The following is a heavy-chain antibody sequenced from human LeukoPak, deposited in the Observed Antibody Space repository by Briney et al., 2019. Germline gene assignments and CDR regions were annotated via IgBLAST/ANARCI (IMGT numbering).Heavy chain of an antibody. V-gene: IGHV1-69*13. J-gene: IGHJ4*02. D-gene: IGHD3-22*01. CDR3: ARDPTYYYDGSGYYHGG. CDR2: IIPIFGTA. CDR1: GGTFSSYA. Sequence: SVKVSCKASGGTFSSYAISWVRQAPGQGLEWMGGIIPIFGTANYAQKFQGRVTITADESTSTAYMELSSLRSEDTAVYYCARDPTYYYDGSGYYHGGWGQGTLVTVSS.